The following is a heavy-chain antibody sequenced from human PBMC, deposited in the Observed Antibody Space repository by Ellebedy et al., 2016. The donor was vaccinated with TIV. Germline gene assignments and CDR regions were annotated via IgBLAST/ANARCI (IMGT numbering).Heavy chain of an antibody. CDR3: EKLDSSGYYYGRFDY. J-gene: IGHJ4*02. D-gene: IGHD3-22*01. V-gene: IGHV3-23*01. CDR1: GFTFRNFA. CDR2: ISSSGVST. Sequence: GGSLRLSCAASGFTFRNFAMTWVRQAPGKGLEWVSSISSSGVSTDYADSVRGRVTISRDNSKNTLYLQMNGLRADDSAVYYCEKLDSSGYYYGRFDYWGQGTLVTVSS.